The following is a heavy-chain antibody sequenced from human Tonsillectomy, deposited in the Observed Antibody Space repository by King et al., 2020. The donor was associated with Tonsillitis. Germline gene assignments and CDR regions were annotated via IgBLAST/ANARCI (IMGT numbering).Heavy chain of an antibody. CDR2: IAFDGSNE. CDR3: ARGRYGDYVTGAYYGMDV. D-gene: IGHD4-17*01. Sequence: VQLVESGGGVVQPGRSLRLSCAASGFTFSRYAMHWVRQAPGKGLEWVAVIAFDGSNEYYAKSVKGRFTISREISKNTLYLQMNSLRAEDTSIYYCARGRYGDYVTGAYYGMDVWGQGTTVTVSS. V-gene: IGHV3-30*04. J-gene: IGHJ6*02. CDR1: GFTFSRYA.